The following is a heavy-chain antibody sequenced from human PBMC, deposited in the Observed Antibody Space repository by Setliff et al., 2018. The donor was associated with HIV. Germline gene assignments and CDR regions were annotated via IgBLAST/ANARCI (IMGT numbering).Heavy chain of an antibody. Sequence: ASVKVSCKASGGTFIMSIISWVRQAPGQGLEWMGWLASYNDDANYAQNLQGRVTMTTDKSTSTAYMELRSLRSDDTAVYYCARVPLSGWLYFDYWGQGTLVTVSS. CDR2: LASYNDDA. CDR3: ARVPLSGWLYFDY. D-gene: IGHD6-19*01. J-gene: IGHJ4*02. CDR1: GGTFIMSI. V-gene: IGHV1-18*01.